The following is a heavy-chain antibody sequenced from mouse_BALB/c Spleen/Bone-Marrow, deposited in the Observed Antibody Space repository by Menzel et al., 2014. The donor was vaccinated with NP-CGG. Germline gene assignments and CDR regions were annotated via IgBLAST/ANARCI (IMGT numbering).Heavy chain of an antibody. V-gene: IGHV1-18*01. CDR3: ARSGYGRYAMDY. J-gene: IGHJ4*01. CDR2: INPYNGGI. CDR1: GYSFTGYT. Sequence: VQLQQSGPELVKPGASMKISCKASGYSFTGYTMNWVKQSHGKNLGWIGLINPYNGGIRYNQKFKGKATLTVDKSPSTAYMELLSLTSEDSAVYYCARSGYGRYAMDYWGQGTSVTVSS. D-gene: IGHD2-2*01.